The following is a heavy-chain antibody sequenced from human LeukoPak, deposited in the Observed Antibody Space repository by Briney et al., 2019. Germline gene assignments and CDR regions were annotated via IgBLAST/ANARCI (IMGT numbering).Heavy chain of an antibody. CDR1: GGSFSGYY. V-gene: IGHV4-34*01. J-gene: IGHJ4*02. CDR2: INHSGST. CDR3: ARGSRIAVAGTSGYYFDY. Sequence: SKTLSLTCAVYGGSFSGYYWSWIRQPPGKGLEWIGEINHSGSTNYNPSLKSRVTISVDTSKNQFSLKLSSVTAADTAVYYCARGSRIAVAGTSGYYFDYRGQGTLVTVSS. D-gene: IGHD6-19*01.